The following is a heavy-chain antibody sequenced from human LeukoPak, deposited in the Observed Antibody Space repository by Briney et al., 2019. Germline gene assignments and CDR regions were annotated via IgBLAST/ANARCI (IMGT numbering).Heavy chain of an antibody. CDR1: GYSFTSYW. Sequence: GESLKISCKASGYSFTSYWISWVRQMPGKGLEWMGIIYPGDSDTRYSPSFQGQVTISADKSISTAYLQWSSLKAPDTAMYYCARESVTGTDWFDPWGQGTLVTVSS. V-gene: IGHV5-51*01. CDR3: ARESVTGTDWFDP. CDR2: IYPGDSDT. D-gene: IGHD1-20*01. J-gene: IGHJ5*02.